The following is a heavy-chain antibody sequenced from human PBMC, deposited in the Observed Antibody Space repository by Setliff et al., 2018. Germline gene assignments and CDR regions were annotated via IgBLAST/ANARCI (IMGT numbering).Heavy chain of an antibody. J-gene: IGHJ4*02. Sequence: ASVKVSCKASGYTFTSYAFSWVRQAPGQGLEWMGWINTNTGNPTYAQGFTGRFVFSLDTSVSTAYLQISSLKAEDTAVYYCARAWYYNFWSGSQIEYWGQGTLVTVSS. V-gene: IGHV7-4-1*02. CDR3: ARAWYYNFWSGSQIEY. D-gene: IGHD3-3*01. CDR2: INTNTGNP. CDR1: GYTFTSYA.